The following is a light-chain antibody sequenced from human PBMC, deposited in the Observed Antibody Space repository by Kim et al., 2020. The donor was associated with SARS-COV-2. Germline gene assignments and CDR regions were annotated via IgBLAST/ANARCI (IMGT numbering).Light chain of an antibody. J-gene: IGLJ3*02. V-gene: IGLV3-21*04. CDR3: QVWDSSSDHWV. CDR2: YDS. Sequence: PGKTARITCGGNNIGSKSVHWYQQKPGQSPVLVIYYDSDRPSGIPERFSGSNSGNTATLTISRVEAGDEADYYCQVWDSSSDHWVFGGGTKLTVL. CDR1: NIGSKS.